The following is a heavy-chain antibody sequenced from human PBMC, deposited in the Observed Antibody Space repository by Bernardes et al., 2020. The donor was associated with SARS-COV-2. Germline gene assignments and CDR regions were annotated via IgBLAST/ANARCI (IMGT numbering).Heavy chain of an antibody. J-gene: IGHJ4*02. CDR2: ISYTGSN. V-gene: IGHV4-59*01. Sequence: ETLSLTCTVSGVSISNYFWSWIRQPPGKGLDWIGYISYTGSNAYNPSLKSRVTISRDTSKNHFSLKLNSVTAADTAVYYCARAGMEYYYDSSFDYWGQGTLVTVSS. CDR1: GVSISNYF. CDR3: ARAGMEYYYDSSFDY. D-gene: IGHD3-22*01.